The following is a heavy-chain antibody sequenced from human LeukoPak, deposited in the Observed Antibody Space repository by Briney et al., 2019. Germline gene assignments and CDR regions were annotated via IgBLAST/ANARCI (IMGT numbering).Heavy chain of an antibody. Sequence: PGGSLRLSCAASGFTFSDYYMSWIRQAPGKGLEWVSYISSSGSTIYYADSVKGRFTISRDNAQNSLYLQMNSLRAEDTAVYYCERDPRARPYFDYWGQGTLVTVSS. CDR3: ERDPRARPYFDY. V-gene: IGHV3-11*01. J-gene: IGHJ4*02. CDR2: ISSSGSTI. CDR1: GFTFSDYY.